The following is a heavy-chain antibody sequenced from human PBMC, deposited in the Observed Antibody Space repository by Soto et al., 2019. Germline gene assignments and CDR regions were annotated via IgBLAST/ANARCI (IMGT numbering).Heavy chain of an antibody. D-gene: IGHD3-10*01. CDR1: GFTFSDCW. Sequence: PGGSLRLSCAASGFTFSDCWIHWVRQAPGKGLVWVSRIKFDGSSANYADSVKGRFTISRDNARDTVYLQMNSLRAEDTAVYYCARGVRGHYGFDVWGQGTMVTVSS. CDR2: IKFDGSSA. J-gene: IGHJ3*01. V-gene: IGHV3-74*01. CDR3: ARGVRGHYGFDV.